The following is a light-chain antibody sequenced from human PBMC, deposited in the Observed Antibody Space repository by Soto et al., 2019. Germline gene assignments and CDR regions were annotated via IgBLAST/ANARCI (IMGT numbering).Light chain of an antibody. CDR3: QRYGSSQFT. CDR1: QNISNY. V-gene: IGKV3-20*01. J-gene: IGKJ3*01. CDR2: GAS. Sequence: EIVLTQSPATLSLSPGIRATLSCRASQNISNYLIWYQQKPGQAPRLLIYGASSRATGIPDRFSGSGSGTDFTLTINRLEPEDFAVYYCQRYGSSQFTFGPGTKVDIK.